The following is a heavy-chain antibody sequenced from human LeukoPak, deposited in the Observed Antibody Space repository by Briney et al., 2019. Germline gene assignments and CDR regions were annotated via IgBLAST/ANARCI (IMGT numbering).Heavy chain of an antibody. D-gene: IGHD3-3*01. CDR2: IIPILGIA. CDR3: ASCFWSRYHSSHYHGMDA. Sequence: ATVKVSCKASGGTFSSYTISWVRQAPGQGLEWMGRIIPILGIANYPQKFQGRVTITADKSTSTASMDLSTLSSADTAVYYCASCFWSRYHSSHYHGMDAWAPPTTAPVSS. CDR1: GGTFSSYT. J-gene: IGHJ6*02. V-gene: IGHV1-69*02.